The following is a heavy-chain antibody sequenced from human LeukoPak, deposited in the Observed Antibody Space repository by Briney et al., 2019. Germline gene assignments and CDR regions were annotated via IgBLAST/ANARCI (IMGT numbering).Heavy chain of an antibody. CDR2: INPNSGGT. J-gene: IGHJ4*02. CDR3: ARSAARPRKDFAY. D-gene: IGHD6-6*01. CDR1: GYTFTGYY. Sequence: GASVKVSCKASGYTFTGYYMHWMRQAPGQGLEWMGWINPNSGGTNYAQKFQGRVTMTRDTSISTAYMELSRLRSDDTAVYYCARSAARPRKDFAYWGQGTLVTVSS. V-gene: IGHV1-2*02.